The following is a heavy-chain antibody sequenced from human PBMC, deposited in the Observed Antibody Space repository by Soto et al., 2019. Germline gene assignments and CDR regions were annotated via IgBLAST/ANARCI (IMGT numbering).Heavy chain of an antibody. Sequence: GGSLRLSCAASGFTFSSYAMSWVRQAPGKGLEWVSAISGSGVSTYYADSVKGRFTISRDNSKNTLFLQVNSLRVEDTAVYYCVQTPGGPGFHLGGQETLVTVP. V-gene: IGHV3-23*01. J-gene: IGHJ4*02. CDR2: ISGSGVST. CDR1: GFTFSSYA. CDR3: VQTPGGPGFHL.